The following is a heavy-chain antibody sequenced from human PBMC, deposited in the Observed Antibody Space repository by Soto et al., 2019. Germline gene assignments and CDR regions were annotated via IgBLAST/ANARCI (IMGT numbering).Heavy chain of an antibody. CDR3: ARDVGGYCSGGSCYYGMDV. D-gene: IGHD2-15*01. V-gene: IGHV4-59*01. J-gene: IGHJ6*02. Sequence: QVQLQESGPGLVKPSETLSLTCTVSGGSISSYYWSWIRQPPGKGLEWIGYIYYSGSTNYNPSLKSRVTISVDTSKNQFSLKLSSVTAADTAVYYCARDVGGYCSGGSCYYGMDVWGQGTTVTVSS. CDR2: IYYSGST. CDR1: GGSISSYY.